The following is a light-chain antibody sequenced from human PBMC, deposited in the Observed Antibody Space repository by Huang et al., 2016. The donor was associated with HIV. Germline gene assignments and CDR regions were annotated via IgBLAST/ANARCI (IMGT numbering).Light chain of an antibody. Sequence: ATLSCRASQSVSSNLAWYQQKPGQAPRLLFYGASTRATDIPARFSGSGSGTEFTLTISSLHSEDFAVYYCQHYNNWPEFTFGPGTKVDIK. CDR2: GAS. CDR3: QHYNNWPEFT. V-gene: IGKV3-15*01. CDR1: QSVSSN. J-gene: IGKJ3*01.